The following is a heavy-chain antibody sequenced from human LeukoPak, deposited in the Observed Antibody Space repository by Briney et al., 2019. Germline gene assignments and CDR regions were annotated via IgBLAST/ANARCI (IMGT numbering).Heavy chain of an antibody. D-gene: IGHD3-3*01. Sequence: PSETLSLTCAVYGGSFSGYYWSWIRQPPGKGLEWIGEINHSGSTNHNPSLKSRVTMSVDTSKNQFSLNLSSVTAADTGLYYCARGRLGHSFGHGLDYWGQGTLVTVSS. CDR3: ARGRLGHSFGHGLDY. CDR2: INHSGST. CDR1: GGSFSGYY. J-gene: IGHJ4*02. V-gene: IGHV4-34*01.